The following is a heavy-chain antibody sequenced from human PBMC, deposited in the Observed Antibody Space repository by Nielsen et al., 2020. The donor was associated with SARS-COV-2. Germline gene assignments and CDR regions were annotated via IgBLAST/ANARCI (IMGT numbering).Heavy chain of an antibody. CDR2: IKPDGSGK. D-gene: IGHD1-26*01. CDR3: VRDSIVGATETGGILGY. V-gene: IGHV3-7*01. Sequence: GESLKISCVASGFTFSTYWMTWVRQAPGKGLECLANIKPDGSGKYYLDSVKGRFTISRDNAKNSLYLQMNSLRAEDTAVFYCVRDSIVGATETGGILGYWGQGTLVTVSS. CDR1: GFTFSTYW. J-gene: IGHJ4*02.